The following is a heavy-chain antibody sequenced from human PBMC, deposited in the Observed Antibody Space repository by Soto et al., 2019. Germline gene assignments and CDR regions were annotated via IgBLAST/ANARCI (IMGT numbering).Heavy chain of an antibody. CDR1: GGSISSSSYY. Sequence: QLQLQESGPGLVKPSETLSLTCTVSGGSISSSSYYWGWIRQPPGKGLEWIGSIYYSGSTYYNPSLKSRVTISVDTSKNQFSLKLSSVTAADTAVYYCARHVFYSALTIFGPGGALYNWFDPWGQGTLVTVSS. V-gene: IGHV4-39*01. J-gene: IGHJ5*02. D-gene: IGHD3-3*01. CDR2: IYYSGST. CDR3: ARHVFYSALTIFGPGGALYNWFDP.